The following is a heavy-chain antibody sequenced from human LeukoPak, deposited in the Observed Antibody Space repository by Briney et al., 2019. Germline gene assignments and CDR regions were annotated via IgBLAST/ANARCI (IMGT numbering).Heavy chain of an antibody. CDR2: INPNSGGT. CDR1: GYTFTGYY. CDR3: ARDDSSGYYYSFDY. Sequence: GASVKVSCKAPGYTFTGYYMHWARQAPGQGLEWMGWINPNSGGTNYAQKFQGRVTMTRDTSISTAYMELSRLRSDDTAVYYCARDDSSGYYYSFDYWGQGTLVTVSS. D-gene: IGHD3-22*01. J-gene: IGHJ4*02. V-gene: IGHV1-2*02.